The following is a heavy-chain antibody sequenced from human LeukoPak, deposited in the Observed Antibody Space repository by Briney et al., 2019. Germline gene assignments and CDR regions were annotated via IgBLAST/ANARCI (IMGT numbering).Heavy chain of an antibody. J-gene: IGHJ4*02. CDR1: GFTFSSYG. CDR2: ISYDGSNK. D-gene: IGHD3-16*01. CDR3: AKESDYIWGSCFDY. Sequence: GGSLRLSCAASGFTFSSYGMHWVRQAPGKGLEWVAVISYDGSNKYYADSVKGRFTISRDNSKYTLYLQMNSLRAEDTAVYYCAKESDYIWGSCFDYWGQGTLVTVSS. V-gene: IGHV3-30*18.